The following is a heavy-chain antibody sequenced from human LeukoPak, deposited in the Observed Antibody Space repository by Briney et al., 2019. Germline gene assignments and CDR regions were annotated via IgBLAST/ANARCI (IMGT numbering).Heavy chain of an antibody. CDR2: ISRSNIYK. D-gene: IGHD3-22*01. CDR3: ANSRYDSSGYYGIIGY. V-gene: IGHV3-21*01. J-gene: IGHJ4*02. Sequence: PGGSLRLSCAASGFTFSSYTMNWVRLAPGKGLEWVSSISRSNIYKYYADSVKGRFTISRDNAKNTLYLQMNSLRAEDRAVYYCANSRYDSSGYYGIIGYWGQGTLVTVSS. CDR1: GFTFSSYT.